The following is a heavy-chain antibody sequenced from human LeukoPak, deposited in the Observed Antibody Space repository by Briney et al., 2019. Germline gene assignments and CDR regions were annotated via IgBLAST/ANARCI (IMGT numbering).Heavy chain of an antibody. D-gene: IGHD2-2*01. Sequence: GGSLRLSCAASGFTFSSYSMSWVRQAPGKGLEWVANIKQDGSEKYYVDSVKGRFTISRDNAKNSLYLQMNSLRAEDTAVYYCARDGGGEYQLLYYFDYWGQGTLVNVPS. J-gene: IGHJ4*02. V-gene: IGHV3-7*01. CDR2: IKQDGSEK. CDR1: GFTFSSYS. CDR3: ARDGGGEYQLLYYFDY.